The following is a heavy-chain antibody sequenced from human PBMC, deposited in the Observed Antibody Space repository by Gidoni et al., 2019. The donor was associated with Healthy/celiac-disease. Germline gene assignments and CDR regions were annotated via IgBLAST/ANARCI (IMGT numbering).Heavy chain of an antibody. V-gene: IGHV1-69*01. CDR3: AIDSDYDFWSGPHYYYYGMDV. J-gene: IGHJ6*02. Sequence: QVQLVQSGAEVKKPGSSVKVSCKASGGTFSSYAISWVRQAPGQGLEWMGGIIPIFGTANYAQKFQGRVTITADESTSTAYMELSSLRSEDTAVYYCAIDSDYDFWSGPHYYYYGMDVWGQGTTVTVSS. CDR1: GGTFSSYA. D-gene: IGHD3-3*01. CDR2: IIPIFGTA.